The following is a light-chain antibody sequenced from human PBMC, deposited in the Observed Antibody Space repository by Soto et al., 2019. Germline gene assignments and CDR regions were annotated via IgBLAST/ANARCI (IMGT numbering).Light chain of an antibody. V-gene: IGLV4-69*01. J-gene: IGLJ2*01. CDR3: QTWGTGIHVV. CDR1: SGHSSYA. CDR2: LDSDGSH. Sequence: QTVVTQSPSDSTSLGASVKLTCTLSSGHSSYAIAWHQQQPEKGPRYLMKLDSDGSHTKGDAIPDRFSGSSSGAERYLTISSLQSEDEPDYYCQTWGTGIHVVFGGGTKLTLL.